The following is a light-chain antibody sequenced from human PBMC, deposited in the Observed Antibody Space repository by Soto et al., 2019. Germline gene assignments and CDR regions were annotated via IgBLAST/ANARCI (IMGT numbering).Light chain of an antibody. CDR3: QYYGGYYGSSPRYT. CDR1: QNVSSNY. J-gene: IGKJ2*01. Sequence: VLMQSPGTLSLSPGERATLSCRASQNVSSNYLAWYQQRPGQAPRLLMYGAFIRATGIPDRISGSGSGTDFTVTISRLEPEDFAVYYCQYYGGYYGSSPRYTFGQGTKVDIK. V-gene: IGKV3-20*01. CDR2: GAF.